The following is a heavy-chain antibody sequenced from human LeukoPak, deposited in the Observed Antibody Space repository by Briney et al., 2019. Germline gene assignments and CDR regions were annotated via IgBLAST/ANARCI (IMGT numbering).Heavy chain of an antibody. D-gene: IGHD2-8*01. Sequence: SETLSLTCTVSGGSISSYYWSWIRQPPGKGLEWIGYIYYSGSTQYNPSLKSRVTISVDTSKNRFSLKLSSVSAADTAVYYCARDVSMLIDYWGQGTLVTVSS. J-gene: IGHJ4*02. CDR2: IYYSGST. CDR1: GGSISSYY. CDR3: ARDVSMLIDY. V-gene: IGHV4-59*01.